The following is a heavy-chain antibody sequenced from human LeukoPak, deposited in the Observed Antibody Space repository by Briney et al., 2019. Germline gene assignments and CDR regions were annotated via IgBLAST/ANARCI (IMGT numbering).Heavy chain of an antibody. D-gene: IGHD3-10*01. CDR3: ARDGARLLLWFGEPHDAFDI. Sequence: SVKVSCKASGGTFSSYAISWVRQAPGQGLEWMGGIIPIFGTANYAQKFQGRVTITADESTSTAYMELSSLRSDDTAVYYCARDGARLLLWFGEPHDAFDIWGQGTMVTVSS. CDR2: IIPIFGTA. CDR1: GGTFSSYA. J-gene: IGHJ3*02. V-gene: IGHV1-69*13.